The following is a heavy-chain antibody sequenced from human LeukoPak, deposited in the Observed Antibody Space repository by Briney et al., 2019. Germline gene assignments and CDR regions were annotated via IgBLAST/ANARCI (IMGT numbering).Heavy chain of an antibody. CDR2: IIPIFVTA. Sequence: SVRVSCKASGGTFSSYAISWGRQAPGQGLEWRGGIIPIFVTANYAQKFQGRVTITADESTTTAYKELSRLRDEATAVYYCARGVGYHRLYFDYWGQGTLVTVSS. D-gene: IGHD2-8*02. J-gene: IGHJ4*02. CDR3: ARGVGYHRLYFDY. V-gene: IGHV1-69*13. CDR1: GGTFSSYA.